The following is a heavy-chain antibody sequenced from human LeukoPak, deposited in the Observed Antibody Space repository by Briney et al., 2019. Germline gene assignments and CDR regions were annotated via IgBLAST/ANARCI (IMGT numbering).Heavy chain of an antibody. Sequence: PSETLSLTCAVSGGSISSGGYSWSWIRQPPGKGLEWIGYIYHSGSTYYNPSLKSRVTISVDRSKNQFSLKLSSVTAADTAVYYCAIGVEMATITADAFDIWGQGTMVTVSS. CDR3: AIGVEMATITADAFDI. CDR2: IYHSGST. D-gene: IGHD5-24*01. V-gene: IGHV4-30-2*01. CDR1: GGSISSGGYS. J-gene: IGHJ3*02.